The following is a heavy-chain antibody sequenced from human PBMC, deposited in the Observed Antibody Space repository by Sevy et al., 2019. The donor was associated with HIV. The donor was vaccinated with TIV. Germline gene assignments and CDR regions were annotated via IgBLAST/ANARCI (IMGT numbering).Heavy chain of an antibody. CDR2: IYYSGST. Sequence: SETLSLTCTVSGGSISRNSHYWGWIRQPPGKGLEWIGSIYYSGSTYYNPSLKSRVTISGDTSKNQFSLKLSSVTAADTAVYYCATHALSITIFGVVTRNWFDPWGQGTLVTASS. D-gene: IGHD3-3*01. CDR1: GGSISRNSHY. CDR3: ATHALSITIFGVVTRNWFDP. J-gene: IGHJ5*02. V-gene: IGHV4-39*01.